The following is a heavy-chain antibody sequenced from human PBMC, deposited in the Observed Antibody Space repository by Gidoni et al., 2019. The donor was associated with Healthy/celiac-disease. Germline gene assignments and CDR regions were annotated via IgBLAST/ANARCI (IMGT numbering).Heavy chain of an antibody. V-gene: IGHV3-7*03. D-gene: IGHD2-15*01. J-gene: IGHJ4*02. Sequence: EVQLVESGGGLVQPGGSLRLSCAASGFTVSSYWMSWVRQAPGKGLECVANIKQDGSEKYYVDSVKGRFTISRDNAKNSLYLQMNSLRAEDTAVYYCARDAKRIMGYFDYWGQGTLVTVSS. CDR3: ARDAKRIMGYFDY. CDR2: IKQDGSEK. CDR1: GFTVSSYW.